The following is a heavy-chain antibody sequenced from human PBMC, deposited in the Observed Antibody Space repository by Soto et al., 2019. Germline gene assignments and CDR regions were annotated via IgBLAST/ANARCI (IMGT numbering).Heavy chain of an antibody. Sequence: GGSLRLSFSASGFTFSSSAISWVLHAPGKGLEWVSAVSANGQGIYYADYVRGRFTISRDNSKNTVFLHMDSLSAEDTAVYYCAKDRQYPRDYFHYWGQGTLVTVSS. CDR3: AKDRQYPRDYFHY. V-gene: IGHV3-23*01. CDR1: GFTFSSSA. J-gene: IGHJ4*02. CDR2: VSANGQGI.